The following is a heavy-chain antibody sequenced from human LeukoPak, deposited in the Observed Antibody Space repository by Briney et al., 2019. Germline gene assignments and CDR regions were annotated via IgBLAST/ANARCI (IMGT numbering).Heavy chain of an antibody. CDR2: ISGSGGST. J-gene: IGHJ3*02. CDR3: AKSSRSSWYEDAFDI. D-gene: IGHD6-13*01. Sequence: SGGSLRLSCAASGFTFSSYAMSWVRQAPGKGLEWVSAISGSGGSTYYADSVKGRFTISRDNSKNTLYLQMNSLRAEDTAVYYCAKSSRSSWYEDAFDIWGQGTMVTVSS. CDR1: GFTFSSYA. V-gene: IGHV3-23*01.